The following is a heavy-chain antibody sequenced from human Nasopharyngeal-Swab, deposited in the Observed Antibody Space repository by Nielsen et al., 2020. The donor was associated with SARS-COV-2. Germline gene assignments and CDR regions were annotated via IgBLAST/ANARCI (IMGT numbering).Heavy chain of an antibody. J-gene: IGHJ6*02. CDR1: GFTFISYA. Sequence: GESLKISCAASGFTFISYAMSWVRQAPGKGLEWVSAISGSGGSTYYADSVKGRFTISRDNSKNTLYLQMNSLRAEDTAVYYCAKGGCGGDCYYYYYYGMDVWGQGTTVTVSS. CDR3: AKGGCGGDCYYYYYYGMDV. V-gene: IGHV3-23*01. D-gene: IGHD2-21*02. CDR2: ISGSGGST.